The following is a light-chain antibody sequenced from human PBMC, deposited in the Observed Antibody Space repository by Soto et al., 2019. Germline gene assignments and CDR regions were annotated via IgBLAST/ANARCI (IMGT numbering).Light chain of an antibody. CDR3: SSYTSTNTWM. CDR1: SSDVGGYNY. Sequence: QSVLTQPASVSGSPTQSITISCAGTSSDVGGYNYVSWYQQHPGKAPKLMIYDVSNRPSGVSNRFSGSKSGNTASLTISGLQAEDEADYYCSSYTSTNTWMFGGGTQLTVL. J-gene: IGLJ3*02. V-gene: IGLV2-14*01. CDR2: DVS.